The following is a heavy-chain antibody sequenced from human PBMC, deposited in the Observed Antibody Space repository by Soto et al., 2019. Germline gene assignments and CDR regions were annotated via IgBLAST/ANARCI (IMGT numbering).Heavy chain of an antibody. Sequence: GGSLRLSCAASGFTFSSYSMNWVRQAPGKGLEWVSYISSSSSTIYYADSVKGRFTISRDNAKNSLYLQMNSLRDEDTAVYYCARDLRVVGYDILTGYYTPDVWGQGTTVTSP. J-gene: IGHJ6*02. D-gene: IGHD3-9*01. CDR1: GFTFSSYS. CDR3: ARDLRVVGYDILTGYYTPDV. CDR2: ISSSSSTI. V-gene: IGHV3-48*02.